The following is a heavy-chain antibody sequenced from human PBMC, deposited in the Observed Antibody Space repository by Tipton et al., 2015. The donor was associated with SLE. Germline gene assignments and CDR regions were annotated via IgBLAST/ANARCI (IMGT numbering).Heavy chain of an antibody. D-gene: IGHD4-23*01. J-gene: IGHJ3*02. V-gene: IGHV1-46*01. Sequence: QLVQSGAEVKKPGASVKVSCKASGYTFTSYYMHWVRQAPGQGLEWMGIINPSGGSTSYAQKFQGRVTMTRDTSTSTVYMELSRRRSEDTAVYYCARDKAMVVTPSAFDIWGQGTMVPVSS. CDR1: GYTFTSYY. CDR3: ARDKAMVVTPSAFDI. CDR2: INPSGGST.